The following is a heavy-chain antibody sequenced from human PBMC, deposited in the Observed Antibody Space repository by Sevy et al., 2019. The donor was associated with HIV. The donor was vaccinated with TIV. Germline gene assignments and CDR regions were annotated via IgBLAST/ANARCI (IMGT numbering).Heavy chain of an antibody. Sequence: SETLSLTCTVSGASISSGDDYWSWIRQPPGKGLEWIGYIYYSGSTYYNPSLKSRVTISVDTSKNQFSLKVRSVTAADTAVYYCARVRGYTRLYSFDYWGQGSLVTVSS. D-gene: IGHD5-18*01. CDR3: ARVRGYTRLYSFDY. J-gene: IGHJ4*02. CDR1: GASISSGDDY. CDR2: IYYSGST. V-gene: IGHV4-30-4*01.